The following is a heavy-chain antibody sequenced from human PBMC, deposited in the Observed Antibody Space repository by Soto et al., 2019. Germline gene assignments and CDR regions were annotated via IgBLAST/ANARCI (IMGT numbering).Heavy chain of an antibody. CDR3: AKGNDYGDPDTTIGINWFDP. CDR2: ISYDGSNK. CDR1: GFTFSSYG. D-gene: IGHD4-17*01. Sequence: PGGSLRLSCAASGFTFSSYGMHWVRQAPGKGLEWVAVISYDGSNKYYADSVKGRFTISRDNSKNTLYLQMNSLRAGDTAVYYCAKGNDYGDPDTTIGINWFDPWGQGTLVTVSS. V-gene: IGHV3-30*18. J-gene: IGHJ5*02.